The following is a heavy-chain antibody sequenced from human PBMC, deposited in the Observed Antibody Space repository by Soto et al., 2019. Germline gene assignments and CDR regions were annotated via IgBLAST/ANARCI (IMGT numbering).Heavy chain of an antibody. CDR1: GFTFSSYG. CDR2: ISYDGSNK. V-gene: IGHV3-30*18. D-gene: IGHD2-15*01. CDR3: AKERDIVVAVAPLDY. Sequence: PGGSLRLSCAASGFTFSSYGMHWVRQAPGKGLEWVAVISYDGSNKYYADSVKGRFTISRDNSKNTLYLQMNSLRAEDTAVYYCAKERDIVVAVAPLDYWGQGT. J-gene: IGHJ4*02.